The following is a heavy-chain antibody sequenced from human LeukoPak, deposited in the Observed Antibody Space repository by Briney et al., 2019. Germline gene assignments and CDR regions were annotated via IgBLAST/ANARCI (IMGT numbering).Heavy chain of an antibody. Sequence: GGSLRLSCAPSGFQLRSYWMHWVSQASGKGQVWVARIDNDAYSSVYADSVKGRFTISRDNSKNTMFLQMNRLRDEDTAVYYCARGLRGPDYWGQGTQVTVSS. CDR1: GFQLRSYW. CDR3: ARGLRGPDY. CDR2: IDNDAYSS. V-gene: IGHV3-74*01. J-gene: IGHJ4*02.